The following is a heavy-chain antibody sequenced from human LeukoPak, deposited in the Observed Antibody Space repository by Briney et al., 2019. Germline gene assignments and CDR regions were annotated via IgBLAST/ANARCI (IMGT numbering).Heavy chain of an antibody. V-gene: IGHV5-51*01. CDR3: ARPYCSGGSCPEYFQH. D-gene: IGHD2-15*01. CDR1: GYSFTSYW. CDR2: IYPGDSDT. Sequence: GESLKISCKGSGYSFTSYWIGWVRQMPGKGLEWMGIIYPGDSDTRYSPSFQGQVTISADKSISTAYLQWSSLMASDTAMYYCARPYCSGGSCPEYFQHWGQGTLVTVSS. J-gene: IGHJ1*01.